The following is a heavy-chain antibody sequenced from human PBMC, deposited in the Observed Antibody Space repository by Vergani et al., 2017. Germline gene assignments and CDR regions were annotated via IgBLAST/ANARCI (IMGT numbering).Heavy chain of an antibody. CDR1: GGSISSGGYY. V-gene: IGHV4-31*03. CDR2: IYYSGST. J-gene: IGHJ5*02. Sequence: QVQLQESGPGLVKPSQTLSLTCTVSGGSISSGGYYWSWIRQHPGKALEWIGYIYYSGSTYYNPSLKSRVTISVDTSKNQFSLKLSSVTAADTAVYYCARDRKGEEYHPTFDPWGQGTLVTVSS. CDR3: ARDRKGEEYHPTFDP. D-gene: IGHD2-2*01.